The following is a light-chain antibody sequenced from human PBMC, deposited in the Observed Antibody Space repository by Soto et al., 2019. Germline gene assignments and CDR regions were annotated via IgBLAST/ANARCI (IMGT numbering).Light chain of an antibody. Sequence: EIVMTQSPAPLSVSPGARVTLSCRASQSVSSYLAWYQQKPGQAPRLLIYGASTGATGIPARFSGSGSGTEFILTISSLQSEDVAVYYCQQYSKWPLTLGGGTKVDIK. CDR2: GAS. CDR1: QSVSSY. V-gene: IGKV3-15*01. CDR3: QQYSKWPLT. J-gene: IGKJ4*01.